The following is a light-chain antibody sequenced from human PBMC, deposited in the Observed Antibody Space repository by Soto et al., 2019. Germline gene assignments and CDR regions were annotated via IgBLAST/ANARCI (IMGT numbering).Light chain of an antibody. CDR1: QTISTNN. J-gene: IGKJ1*01. CDR3: QQYGSWT. CDR2: GTS. V-gene: IGKV3-20*01. Sequence: EIVLTQSPGTLSVSPGERATLSCRASQTISTNNLAWYQQTPGQAPSLLIYGTSSRATGIPDRFSGSGSGTDFTLTISRLEPEDSAIYDCQQYGSWTFGQGTKVEIK.